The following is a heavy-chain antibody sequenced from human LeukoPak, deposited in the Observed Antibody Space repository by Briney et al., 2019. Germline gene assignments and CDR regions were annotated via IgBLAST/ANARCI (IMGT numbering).Heavy chain of an antibody. Sequence: SETLSLTCAVYGGSFSGCYWSWIRQPPGKGLEWIGEINHSGSTNYNPSLKSRVTISVDTSKNQFSLKLSSVTAADTAVYYCARGRITMVRGGYYYMDVWGKGTTVTVSS. CDR1: GGSFSGCY. J-gene: IGHJ6*03. CDR3: ARGRITMVRGGYYYMDV. D-gene: IGHD3-10*01. V-gene: IGHV4-34*01. CDR2: INHSGST.